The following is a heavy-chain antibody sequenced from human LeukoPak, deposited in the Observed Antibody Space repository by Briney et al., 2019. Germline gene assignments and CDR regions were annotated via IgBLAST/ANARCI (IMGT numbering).Heavy chain of an antibody. V-gene: IGHV3-7*03. CDR3: ARVGWGDYVGYFDY. CDR1: GFTFNNYW. J-gene: IGHJ4*02. Sequence: GGSLRLSCAASGFTFNNYWMTWVRQAPGKGLEWVASIRDDGSAKYYVDSVKGRFTISRDDAKNSLYLQMNSLRAEDTALYYCARVGWGDYVGYFDYWGQGTLVTVSS. CDR2: IRDDGSAK. D-gene: IGHD4-17*01.